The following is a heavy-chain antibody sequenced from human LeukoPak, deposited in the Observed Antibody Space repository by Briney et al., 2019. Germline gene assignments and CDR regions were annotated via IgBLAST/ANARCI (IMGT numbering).Heavy chain of an antibody. V-gene: IGHV1-46*01. CDR3: SRRYNGYTNAPPASWYYYGMDV. Sequence: PSVNLSCKASGHTFTISFLHWVRHAPRQGLEWMGIINPSGGSTSDAQSLQERLTVTRDTSTSTVYMDLSSLRSDDTAVYDCSRRYNGYTNAPPASWYYYGMDVWGQGTTVTVSS. D-gene: IGHD5-18*01. J-gene: IGHJ6*02. CDR1: GHTFTISF. CDR2: INPSGGST.